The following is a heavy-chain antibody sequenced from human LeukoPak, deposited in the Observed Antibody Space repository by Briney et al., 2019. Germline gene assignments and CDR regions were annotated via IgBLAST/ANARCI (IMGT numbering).Heavy chain of an antibody. CDR2: IYYSGST. J-gene: IGHJ4*02. Sequence: SETLSLTCTVSGGSISSSSYYWGWIRQPPGKGLEWIGSIYYSGSTYYNPSLKSRVTISVDTSKNQFSLKLSSVTAADTAVYYCARGTAMAYFDYWGQGTLVTVSS. D-gene: IGHD5-18*01. V-gene: IGHV4-39*07. CDR1: GGSISSSSYY. CDR3: ARGTAMAYFDY.